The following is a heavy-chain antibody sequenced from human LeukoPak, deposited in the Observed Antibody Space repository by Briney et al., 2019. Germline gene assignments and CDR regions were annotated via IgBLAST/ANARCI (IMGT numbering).Heavy chain of an antibody. V-gene: IGHV3-66*01. D-gene: IGHD3-10*01. CDR1: GFTVSSNY. Sequence: PGGSLRLSCAASGFTVSSNYMSWVRQAPGKGLEWVSVIYSGGSTYYADSVKGRFTISRDNSKNTLCLQMNSLRAEDTAVYYCARDKVGDYYYYGMDVWGQGTTVTVSS. CDR2: IYSGGST. J-gene: IGHJ6*02. CDR3: ARDKVGDYYYYGMDV.